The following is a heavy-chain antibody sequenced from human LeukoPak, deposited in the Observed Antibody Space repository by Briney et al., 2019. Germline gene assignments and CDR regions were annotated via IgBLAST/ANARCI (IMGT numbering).Heavy chain of an antibody. CDR1: GYSISSGYY. D-gene: IGHD6-19*01. CDR3: ATTSPIAVAGTGYDY. V-gene: IGHV4-38-2*01. CDR2: IYHSGST. J-gene: IGHJ4*02. Sequence: SETLSLTCAVSGYSISSGYYWGWSRQPPGKGLEWIGSIYHSGSTYYNPSLKSRVTISVDTSKNQFSLKLSSVTAADTAVYYCATTSPIAVAGTGYDYWGQGTLVTVSS.